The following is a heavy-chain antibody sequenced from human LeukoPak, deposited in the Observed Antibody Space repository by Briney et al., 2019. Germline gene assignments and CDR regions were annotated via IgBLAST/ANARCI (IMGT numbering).Heavy chain of an antibody. Sequence: PGGSLRLSCSASGFTFSRYTMYWVRQAPGKGLEYVSAITSNGGSTYYADSVKGRFTISRDSSKNTLFLQMSSLRPEDTAVYYCVRYSNGLDYWGQGTLVTVSS. D-gene: IGHD6-19*01. CDR3: VRYSNGLDY. J-gene: IGHJ4*02. CDR2: ITSNGGST. V-gene: IGHV3-64D*06. CDR1: GFTFSRYT.